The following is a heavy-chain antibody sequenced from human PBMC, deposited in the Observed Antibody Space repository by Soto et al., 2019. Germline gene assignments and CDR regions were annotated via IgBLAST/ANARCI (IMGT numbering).Heavy chain of an antibody. V-gene: IGHV3-33*01. D-gene: IGHD5-12*01. J-gene: IGHJ4*02. CDR1: GFTFSSYG. Sequence: QVQLVESGGGVVQPGRSLRLSCAASGFTFSSYGMHWVRQAPGKGLEWVAVIWYDGSNKYYADSVKGRFTISRDNSKNTLYLQMNSLRAEDTAVYYCVRSNLVATIGDYWGQGTLVTVSS. CDR3: VRSNLVATIGDY. CDR2: IWYDGSNK.